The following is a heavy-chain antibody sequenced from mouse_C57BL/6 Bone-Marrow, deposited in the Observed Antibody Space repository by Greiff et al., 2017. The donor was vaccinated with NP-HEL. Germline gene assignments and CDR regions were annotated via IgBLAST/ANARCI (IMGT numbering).Heavy chain of an antibody. CDR1: GYSITSGYY. CDR3: ARGDYGNSFDY. D-gene: IGHD2-1*01. J-gene: IGHJ2*01. Sequence: EVKLQESGPGLVKPSQSLSLTCSVTGYSITSGYYWNWIRQFPGNKQEWMGYISYDGSNNYNPSLKKRITITRDTSKNQFFLKLNSVTTEDTATYYWARGDYGNSFDYWGQGTTLTVSS. V-gene: IGHV3-6*01. CDR2: ISYDGSN.